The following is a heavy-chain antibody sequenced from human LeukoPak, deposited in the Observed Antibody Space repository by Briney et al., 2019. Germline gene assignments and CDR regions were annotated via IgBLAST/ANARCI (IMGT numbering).Heavy chain of an antibody. V-gene: IGHV3-15*01. CDR2: LKSKTDGGTT. CDR1: GFTFSNAW. CDR3: TRSIHYYDSSGYGYYYYYYMDV. J-gene: IGHJ6*03. D-gene: IGHD3-22*01. Sequence: GGSLRLSCAASGFTFSNAWMSWVRQAPGKGLEWVGRLKSKTDGGTTDYAAPVKGRFTISRDDSKNMLYLQMNSLKTEDTAVYYCTRSIHYYDSSGYGYYYYYYMDVWGKGTTVTVSS.